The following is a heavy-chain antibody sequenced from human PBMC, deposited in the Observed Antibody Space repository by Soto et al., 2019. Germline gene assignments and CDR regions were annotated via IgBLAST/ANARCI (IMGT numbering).Heavy chain of an antibody. D-gene: IGHD1-1*01. V-gene: IGHV3-21*01. CDR1: GFTFGSYT. CDR3: ARGTGYFDF. CDR2: VSAGSSSI. J-gene: IGHJ4*02. Sequence: EVQLVESGGGLVKPGGSLRLSCAASGFTFGSYTMNWVRQAPGRGLEWVSSVSAGSSSIYYADSVKGRLTISRDNARKSLYLQLNSLRAEDTAVYYCARGTGYFDFWGQGTLVTVSS.